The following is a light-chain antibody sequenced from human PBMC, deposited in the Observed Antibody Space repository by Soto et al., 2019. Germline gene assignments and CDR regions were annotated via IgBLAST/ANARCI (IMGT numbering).Light chain of an antibody. CDR2: KAS. J-gene: IGKJ2*01. CDR1: QGISTW. CDR3: QQYDSYSYT. V-gene: IGKV1-5*03. Sequence: DIQMTQSPSTLSASVGDRVTITCRASQGISTWLAWYQQKPGKAPKLLIYKASTLEGGVPSRFSGSGSGTEFTLTIRSLQPDDFATYYCQQYDSYSYTFGQGTKLEIK.